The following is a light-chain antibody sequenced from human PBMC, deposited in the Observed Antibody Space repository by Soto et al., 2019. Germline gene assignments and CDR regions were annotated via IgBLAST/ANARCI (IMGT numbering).Light chain of an antibody. CDR2: GNT. CDR1: SSNIGAGYD. CDR3: QSYDSSGFVV. J-gene: IGLJ2*01. Sequence: QSVLTQPPSVSGAPGQRVTISCTGSSSNIGAGYDVHWYQQLPGAAPKLLIYGNTNRPSGVPDRFSGSKSGTSASLAITGLQAEDEADYYCQSYDSSGFVVFGGGTKLTGL. V-gene: IGLV1-40*01.